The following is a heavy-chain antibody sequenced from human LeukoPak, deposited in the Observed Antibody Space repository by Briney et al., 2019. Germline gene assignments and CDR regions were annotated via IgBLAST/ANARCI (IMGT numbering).Heavy chain of an antibody. CDR1: GFTFSSYW. V-gene: IGHV3-7*01. Sequence: PGGSLRLSCAASGFTFSSYWMSWVRQAPGKGLEWVANIKQDGSEKYYVDSVKGRFTISRDNAKNSLYLQMNSLRAEDTAMYYCAKEISLNDAFDIWGQGTMVTVSS. CDR2: IKQDGSEK. D-gene: IGHD2-15*01. CDR3: AKEISLNDAFDI. J-gene: IGHJ3*02.